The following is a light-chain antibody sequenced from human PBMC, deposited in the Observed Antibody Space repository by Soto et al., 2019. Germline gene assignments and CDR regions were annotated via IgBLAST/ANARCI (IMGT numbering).Light chain of an antibody. Sequence: DIQMTQSPSTLSASVGDRVTITCRASQSISSWLAWYQQKPGKAPQLLISKASTLQSGVPSRFSGSGSGTESTLAISSLQPDDSATYYSQHYNDNWTFGQGTKVEIK. V-gene: IGKV1-5*03. CDR1: QSISSW. CDR2: KAS. CDR3: QHYNDNWT. J-gene: IGKJ1*01.